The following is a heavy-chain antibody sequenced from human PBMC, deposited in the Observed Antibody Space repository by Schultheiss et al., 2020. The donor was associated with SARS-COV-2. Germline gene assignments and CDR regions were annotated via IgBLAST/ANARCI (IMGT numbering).Heavy chain of an antibody. D-gene: IGHD6-19*01. Sequence: GESLKISCAASGFTFSSYSMNWVRQAPGKGLEWVSAISGSGGSTYYADSVKGRFTISRDNSKNTLYLQMNSLRAEDTAVYYCARAPFVSSGWYFDYWGQGTLVTVSS. CDR3: ARAPFVSSGWYFDY. CDR1: GFTFSSYS. V-gene: IGHV3-23*01. CDR2: ISGSGGST. J-gene: IGHJ4*02.